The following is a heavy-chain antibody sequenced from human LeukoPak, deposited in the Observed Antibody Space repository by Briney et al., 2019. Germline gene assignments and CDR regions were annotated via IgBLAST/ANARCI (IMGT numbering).Heavy chain of an antibody. CDR3: ARDYTGFGDAFDI. J-gene: IGHJ3*02. V-gene: IGHV1-2*02. D-gene: IGHD3-16*01. CDR2: INPNSGGT. CDR1: GYTFTGYY. Sequence: ASVKVSCKASGYTFTGYYMHWVRQAPGQGLEWMGWINPNSGGTNYAQKFQGRVTMTRDTSISTAYMELSRLRSDDTAVYYCARDYTGFGDAFDIWGQGTMVTVSS.